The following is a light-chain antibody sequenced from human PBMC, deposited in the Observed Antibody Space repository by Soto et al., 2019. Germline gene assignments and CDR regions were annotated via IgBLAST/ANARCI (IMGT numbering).Light chain of an antibody. CDR3: QQYNSYSWT. CDR1: QSISSW. Sequence: DIQLAQAPSTLSASVGERVTVTCRARQSISSWLAWYQQTPGNAPKLLIYKASSLERGVPSRFSGSGSGTEFTLTIRSLQPDDFATYYCQQYNSYSWTFGQGAKVDIK. CDR2: KAS. J-gene: IGKJ1*01. V-gene: IGKV1-5*03.